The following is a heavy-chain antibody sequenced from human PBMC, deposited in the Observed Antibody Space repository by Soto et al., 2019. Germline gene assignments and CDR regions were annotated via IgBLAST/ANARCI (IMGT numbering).Heavy chain of an antibody. CDR2: ISGGGST. D-gene: IGHD1-7*01. CDR1: GLTVSSNY. CDR3: VIGELRPRCDS. J-gene: IGHJ4*02. V-gene: IGHV3-66*01. Sequence: GGSLRLSCAASGLTVSSNYMSWVRQAPGKGLDWVSLISGGGSTYYADSVKGRFTISRDTSKNTLSLQMNSLRVEDTAVYYCVIGELRPRCDSWGQGT.